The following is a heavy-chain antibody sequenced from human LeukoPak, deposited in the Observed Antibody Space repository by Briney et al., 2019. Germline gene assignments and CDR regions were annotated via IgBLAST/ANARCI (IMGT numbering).Heavy chain of an antibody. CDR1: GGSISSYY. Sequence: KTSETLSLTCTVSGGSISSYYWSWIRQPPGKGLEWIGYIYYSGSTNYNPSLKSRVTISVDTSKNQFSLKLSSVTAADTAVYYCARATSLSEYYYGMDVWGQGTTVTVSS. CDR2: IYYSGST. J-gene: IGHJ6*02. D-gene: IGHD2/OR15-2a*01. CDR3: ARATSLSEYYYGMDV. V-gene: IGHV4-59*01.